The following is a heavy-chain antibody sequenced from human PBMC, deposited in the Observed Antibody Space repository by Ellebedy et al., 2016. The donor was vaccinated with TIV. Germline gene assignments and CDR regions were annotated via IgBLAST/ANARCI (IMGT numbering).Heavy chain of an antibody. V-gene: IGHV4-34*01. Sequence: SETLSPTXAVYGGSFSGYYWSWIRQPPGKGLEWIGEINHSGSTNYNPSLKSRVTISVDTSKNQFSLKLSSVTAADTAVYYCARSSYYDILTGYYRGGIDYWGQGTLVTVSS. CDR1: GGSFSGYY. CDR2: INHSGST. J-gene: IGHJ4*02. CDR3: ARSSYYDILTGYYRGGIDY. D-gene: IGHD3-9*01.